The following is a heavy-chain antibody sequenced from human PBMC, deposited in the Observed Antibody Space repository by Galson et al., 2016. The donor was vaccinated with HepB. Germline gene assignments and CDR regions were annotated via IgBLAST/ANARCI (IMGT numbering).Heavy chain of an antibody. J-gene: IGHJ4*02. CDR2: IYYSRNT. CDR1: GASISGYY. V-gene: IGHV4-59*01. Sequence: ETLSLTCAVSGASISGYYCAWIRQPPGKGLEWIGYIYYSRNTNYNPSLRSRVTISADTSKNQFSLNLRSVTAADSAVYYCAAGYNWDYWGQGSLVTVSS. CDR3: AAGYNWDY. D-gene: IGHD1-20*01.